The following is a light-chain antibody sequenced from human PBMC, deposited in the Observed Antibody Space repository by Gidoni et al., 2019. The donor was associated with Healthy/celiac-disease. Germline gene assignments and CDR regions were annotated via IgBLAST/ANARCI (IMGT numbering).Light chain of an antibody. CDR1: QSISSY. J-gene: IGKJ1*01. CDR2: AAS. V-gene: IGKV1-39*01. CDR3: QQSYSTPPT. Sequence: DIQMTQSPSSLSASVGDRVTITCRASQSISSYLNWYQQKPGKAPKLLIYAASSLQSGVPSRFSCSGSGTDFTLTISSLQPEDFATYYCQQSYSTPPTFGQGPKVEIK.